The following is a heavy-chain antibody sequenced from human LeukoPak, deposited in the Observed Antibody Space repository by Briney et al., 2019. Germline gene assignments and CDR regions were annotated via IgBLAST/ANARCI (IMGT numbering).Heavy chain of an antibody. J-gene: IGHJ4*02. Sequence: GGSLRLSCAASGFTFSSYAMSWVRQAPGKGLEWVSDISGSGGSTYYADSVKGRFTISRDNAKNTLYLQMNSLRAEDTAVYYCAKDEQRLDYYFDYWGQGTLVTVSS. D-gene: IGHD6-25*01. CDR1: GFTFSSYA. CDR2: ISGSGGST. V-gene: IGHV3-23*01. CDR3: AKDEQRLDYYFDY.